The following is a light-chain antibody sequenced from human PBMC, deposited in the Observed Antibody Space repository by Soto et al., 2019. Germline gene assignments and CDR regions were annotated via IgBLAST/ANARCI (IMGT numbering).Light chain of an antibody. J-gene: IGLJ1*01. V-gene: IGLV2-8*01. CDR3: QSYDSTLSARYV. Sequence: QSALTQPPSASGSPGQSVTISCTGTLSDVGGQNLVSWYRQDPGKAPKLIIYDVNQRPSGVPDRFSGSKSGSTASLTVSGLQAEDEGDYYFQSYDSTLSARYVFGTGTKLTVL. CDR2: DVN. CDR1: LSDVGGQNL.